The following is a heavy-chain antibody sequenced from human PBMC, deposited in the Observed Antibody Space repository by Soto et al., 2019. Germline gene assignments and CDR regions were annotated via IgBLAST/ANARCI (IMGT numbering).Heavy chain of an antibody. D-gene: IGHD3-3*01. V-gene: IGHV1-18*01. CDR2: ISAYNGNT. CDR1: GYTFTSYG. CDR3: ARGRRTIFGVVIISGPRSGKYYFDY. Sequence: ASVKVSCKASGYTFTSYGISWVRQAPGQGLEWMGWISAYNGNTNYAQKFQGRVTMTRNTSISTAYMELSSLRSEDTAVYYCARGRRTIFGVVIISGPRSGKYYFDYWGQGTLVTVSS. J-gene: IGHJ4*02.